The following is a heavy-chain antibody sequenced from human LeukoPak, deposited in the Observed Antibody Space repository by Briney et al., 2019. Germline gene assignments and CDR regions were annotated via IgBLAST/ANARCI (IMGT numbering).Heavy chain of an antibody. J-gene: IGHJ4*02. CDR3: ARSPGGNARTWLDY. Sequence: AASVKVSCKASGYTFTNYALHWVRQAPGQRLEWMGWTNGATGNTRFSQDFQGRLTITIDTSASIAYVDLSSLRSEDTAVYYCARSPGGNARTWLDYWGQGTLVTVSS. D-gene: IGHD4-23*01. CDR1: GYTFTNYA. CDR2: TNGATGNT. V-gene: IGHV1-3*02.